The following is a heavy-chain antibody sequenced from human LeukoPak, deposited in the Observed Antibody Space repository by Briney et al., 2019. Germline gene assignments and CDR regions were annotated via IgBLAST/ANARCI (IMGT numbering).Heavy chain of an antibody. CDR2: TTPYDDNP. Sequence: ASVNVSFKASVYRFTNFGITWVRQAPGQGLEWMGWTTPYDDNPEYGKKFQGRVTMTTDTSTDTAYLEVSSLRPDDTAVYYCAKVDPPIIAGARGDAFEIWGQGTLVTVSS. D-gene: IGHD1-26*01. CDR3: AKVDPPIIAGARGDAFEI. V-gene: IGHV1-18*01. J-gene: IGHJ3*02. CDR1: VYRFTNFG.